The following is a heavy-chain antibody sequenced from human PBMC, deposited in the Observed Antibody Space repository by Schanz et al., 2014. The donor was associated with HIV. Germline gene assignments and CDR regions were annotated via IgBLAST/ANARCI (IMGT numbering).Heavy chain of an antibody. V-gene: IGHV3-30*03. D-gene: IGHD6-13*01. J-gene: IGHJ5*02. CDR2: ISHDGSKK. Sequence: VQLVESGGGLVKPGGSLRLSCAASGFTFSSYGMYWVRQAPGKGLEWVAVISHDGSKKYYADSVRGRITISRDNSKNTLYLQMNSLRPEDTAVYYCARGQPLVQRWFDPWGQGTLVTVSS. CDR3: ARGQPLVQRWFDP. CDR1: GFTFSSYG.